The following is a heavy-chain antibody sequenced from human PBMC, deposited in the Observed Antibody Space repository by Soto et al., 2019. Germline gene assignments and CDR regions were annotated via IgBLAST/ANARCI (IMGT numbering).Heavy chain of an antibody. Sequence: SDTLSLTFAVYGGSFSGYYWSWIRQPPGKGLEWIGEINHSGSTNYNPSLKSRVTISVDTSKNQFSLKLSSVTAADTAVYYCARGQGYGDYPVYFDYWGQGTLVTVSS. D-gene: IGHD4-17*01. CDR2: INHSGST. CDR1: GGSFSGYY. V-gene: IGHV4-34*01. J-gene: IGHJ4*02. CDR3: ARGQGYGDYPVYFDY.